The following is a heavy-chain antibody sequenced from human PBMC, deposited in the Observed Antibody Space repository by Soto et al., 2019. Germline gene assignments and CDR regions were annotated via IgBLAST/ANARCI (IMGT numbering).Heavy chain of an antibody. D-gene: IGHD3-9*01. V-gene: IGHV3-43D*04. CDR3: ATLTSDV. CDR2: ISWDGGST. CDR1: GFTFDDYA. J-gene: IGHJ6*02. Sequence: PVGSLRLSCAASGFTFDDYAMHWVRQAPGKGLEWVSLISWDGGSTYYADSVKGRFTISRDNSKNSLYLQMNSLRAEDTALYYCATLTSDVWGQGTTVTVSS.